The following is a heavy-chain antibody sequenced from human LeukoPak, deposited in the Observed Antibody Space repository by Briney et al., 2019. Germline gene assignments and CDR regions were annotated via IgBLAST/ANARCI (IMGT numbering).Heavy chain of an antibody. V-gene: IGHV3-15*01. CDR1: GFTFSNAW. Sequence: GGCLRLSCAASGFTFSNAWMSWVPQAPGKGLGWVGRIKSKTDGGTTDYAAPVKGRFTISRDDSKNTLYLQMNSLKTEDTAAYYCTTVCGSYLARGGIFDYRGQGTLVTVSS. CDR2: IKSKTDGGTT. J-gene: IGHJ4*02. CDR3: TTVCGSYLARGGIFDY. D-gene: IGHD3-16*01.